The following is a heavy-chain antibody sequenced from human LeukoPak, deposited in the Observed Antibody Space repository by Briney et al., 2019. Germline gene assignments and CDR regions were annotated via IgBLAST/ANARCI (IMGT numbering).Heavy chain of an antibody. CDR1: GFTFSSYG. CDR2: IWYDGSNK. CDR3: ARDSRYCSGGSCYSVSDY. V-gene: IGHV3-33*01. D-gene: IGHD2-15*01. J-gene: IGHJ4*02. Sequence: GGSLRLSCAASGFTFSSYGMHWVRQAPGKGLEWVAVIWYDGSNKYYADSVKGRFTISRDNSKNTLCLQMNSLRAEDRAVYYCARDSRYCSGGSCYSVSDYWGQGTLVTVSS.